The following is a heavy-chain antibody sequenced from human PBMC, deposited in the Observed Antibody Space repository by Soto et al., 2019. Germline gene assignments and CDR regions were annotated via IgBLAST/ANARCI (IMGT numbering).Heavy chain of an antibody. Sequence: PSEMLSLTXTVCGGSISSSSYYWGWIRQPPGKGLEWIGSIYYSGSTYYNPSLKSRVTISVDTSKNQFSLKLSSVTAADTAVYYCARHEAHSGWYFDYWGQGTLVTVS. V-gene: IGHV4-39*01. CDR3: ARHEAHSGWYFDY. J-gene: IGHJ4*02. CDR2: IYYSGST. D-gene: IGHD6-19*01. CDR1: GGSISSSSYY.